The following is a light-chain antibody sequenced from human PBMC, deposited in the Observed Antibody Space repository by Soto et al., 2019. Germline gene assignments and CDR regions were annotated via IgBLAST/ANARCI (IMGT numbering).Light chain of an antibody. CDR2: TAG. CDR3: SAWDNSLNGYV. J-gene: IGLJ1*01. V-gene: IGLV1-44*01. CDR1: SSNIGSNT. Sequence: QAVVTQPPSASGTPGQRVTISCSGGSSNIGSNTVAWYQHLPGTAPPRLIFTAGQRPSGVPGRFSGSKSGTSASLAISGLQSEDEGDYYCSAWDNSLNGYVFGPGTKVTVL.